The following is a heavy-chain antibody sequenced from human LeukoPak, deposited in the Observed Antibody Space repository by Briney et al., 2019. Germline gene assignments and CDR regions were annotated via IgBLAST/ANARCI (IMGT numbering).Heavy chain of an antibody. CDR1: GFPFSDYP. D-gene: IGHD2/OR15-2a*01. J-gene: IGHJ4*02. CDR3: AKAQVVGAFSPFAC. Sequence: PGGSLRLSCAASGFPFSDYPMTWVRQAPGKGLEWVSSIPGGDGNTYYAGSVKGRFTISRDTSKNTLYLQLTSLRAEDTAVYYCAKAQVVGAFSPFACWGPGTLVAVSS. V-gene: IGHV3-23*01. CDR2: IPGGDGNT.